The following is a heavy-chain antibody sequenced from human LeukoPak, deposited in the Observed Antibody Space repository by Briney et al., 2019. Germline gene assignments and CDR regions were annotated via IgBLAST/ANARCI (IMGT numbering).Heavy chain of an antibody. D-gene: IGHD3-16*01. V-gene: IGHV3-7*02. CDR2: LNQDGSEV. CDR3: ARLVWGGGSLDAFDI. CDR1: GXTFSTYY. J-gene: IGHJ3*02. Sequence: GGSLRLSWAASGXTFSTYYMTWVRQAPGKGLEWVASLNQDGSEVYYVDSVKGRFTISRDNAKNSLYLQMNSLRAEDTAVYYCARLVWGGGSLDAFDIWGQGTMVTVSS.